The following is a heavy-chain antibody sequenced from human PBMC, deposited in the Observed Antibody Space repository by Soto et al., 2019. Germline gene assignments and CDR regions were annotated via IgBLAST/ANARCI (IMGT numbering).Heavy chain of an antibody. Sequence: EVRLVESGGGLVKPGGSLRVSCAASGFNFNTYSMNWVRQAPGKGLEWVSFISTSGGYKYYADSVRGRFTISRDNAKKSVYLEMNSLTADETAVYYCAGERAALPGALDAMEVWGQGTTVTVSS. D-gene: IGHD1-1*01. V-gene: IGHV3-21*02. CDR2: ISTSGGYK. CDR1: GFNFNTYS. CDR3: AGERAALPGALDAMEV. J-gene: IGHJ6*02.